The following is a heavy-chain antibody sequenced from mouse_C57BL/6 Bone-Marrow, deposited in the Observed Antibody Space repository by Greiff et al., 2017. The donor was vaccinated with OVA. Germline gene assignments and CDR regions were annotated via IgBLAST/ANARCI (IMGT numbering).Heavy chain of an antibody. J-gene: IGHJ2*01. CDR1: GFNIKDDY. CDR3: TDYGSSWGY. CDR2: IDPENGDT. Sequence: VHVKQSGAELVRPGASVKLSCTASGFNIKDDYMHWVKQRPEQGLEWIGWIDPENGDTEYASKFQGKATITADTASNTAYLQLSSLTSEDTAVYYCTDYGSSWGYWGQGTTLTVSS. D-gene: IGHD1-1*01. V-gene: IGHV14-4*01.